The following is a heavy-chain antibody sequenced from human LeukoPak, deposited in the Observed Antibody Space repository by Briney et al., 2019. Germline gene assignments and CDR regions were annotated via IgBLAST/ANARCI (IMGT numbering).Heavy chain of an antibody. CDR2: FDPEDGET. D-gene: IGHD2-2*02. J-gene: IGHJ4*02. Sequence: ASVKVSCKASGYTFTSYYMHWVRQAPGQGLEWMGGFDPEDGETIYAQKFQGRVTMTEDTSTDTAYMELSSLRSEDTAVYYCATHPIYIVVVPAAIVEMAYWGQGTLVTVSS. V-gene: IGHV1-24*01. CDR3: ATHPIYIVVVPAAIVEMAY. CDR1: GYTFTSYY.